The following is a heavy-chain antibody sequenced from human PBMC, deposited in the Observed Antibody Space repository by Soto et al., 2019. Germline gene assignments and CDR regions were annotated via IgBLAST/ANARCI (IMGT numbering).Heavy chain of an antibody. Sequence: SETLSLTCAVSGYSIISGGYYWSWIRQPPGKGLEWIGYIYYSGSTNYNPSLKSRVTISVDTSKNQFSLKLSSVTAADTAVYYCARGYYDSPVNWFDPWGQGTLVTVSS. CDR3: ARGYYDSPVNWFDP. V-gene: IGHV4-61*08. D-gene: IGHD5-12*01. CDR1: GYSIISGGYY. CDR2: IYYSGST. J-gene: IGHJ5*02.